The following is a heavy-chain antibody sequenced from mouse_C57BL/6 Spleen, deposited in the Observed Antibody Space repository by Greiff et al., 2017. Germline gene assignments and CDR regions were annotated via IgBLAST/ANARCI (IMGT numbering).Heavy chain of an antibody. Sequence: EVKLVESGGGLVKPGGSLKLSCAASGFTFSDYGMHWVRQAPEKGLEWVAYISSGSSTIYYADTVKGRFTISRDNAKNTLFLQMTSLRSEDTAMYYCANLLLDYYAMDYWGQGTSVTVSS. J-gene: IGHJ4*01. CDR1: GFTFSDYG. D-gene: IGHD2-1*01. CDR2: ISSGSSTI. V-gene: IGHV5-17*01. CDR3: ANLLLDYYAMDY.